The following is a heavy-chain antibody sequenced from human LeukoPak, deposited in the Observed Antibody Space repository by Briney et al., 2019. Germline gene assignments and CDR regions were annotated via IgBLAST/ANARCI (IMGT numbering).Heavy chain of an antibody. V-gene: IGHV4-61*02. J-gene: IGHJ6*03. CDR1: GGSISSASYY. Sequence: SENLSLTCRVSGGSISSASYYWSWIRQPPGKGLEWIGRTFTTGSTKYNPSLKSRVTMSLDTSKNQFSLRLSSVTAADTAVYYCARSQEGYFDSWSGYHYYYYMDVWGKGTTVTVSS. CDR3: ARSQEGYFDSWSGYHYYYYMDV. D-gene: IGHD3-3*01. CDR2: TFTTGST.